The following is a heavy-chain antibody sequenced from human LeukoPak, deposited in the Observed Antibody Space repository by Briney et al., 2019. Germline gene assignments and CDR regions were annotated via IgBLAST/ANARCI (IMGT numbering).Heavy chain of an antibody. D-gene: IGHD6-13*01. J-gene: IGHJ4*02. CDR2: INPNSGGT. Sequence: GASVKVSCKASGYTFTGYYMHWVRQAPGQGLEWMGWINPNSGGTNYAQKFQGRVTMTRDTSISTAYMELSRLRSDDTAVYYCARESSSWYLPRSLGGGAFDYWGQGTLVTVSS. CDR1: GYTFTGYY. V-gene: IGHV1-2*02. CDR3: ARESSSWYLPRSLGGGAFDY.